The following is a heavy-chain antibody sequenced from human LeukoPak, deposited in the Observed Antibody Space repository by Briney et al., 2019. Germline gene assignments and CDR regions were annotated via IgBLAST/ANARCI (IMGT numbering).Heavy chain of an antibody. V-gene: IGHV3-7*04. CDR1: GFTFSTYW. J-gene: IGHJ4*02. Sequence: GGCLRLSCAASGFTFSTYWMTWVRQAPGKGPEWVANIKEDGSATYYVDSVKGRFTISRDNAKKSLYLQMNSLRAEDTAVYYCARDSPGYLAYDSWGQGTLVTVSS. CDR2: IKEDGSAT. CDR3: ARDSPGYLAYDS. D-gene: IGHD1-1*01.